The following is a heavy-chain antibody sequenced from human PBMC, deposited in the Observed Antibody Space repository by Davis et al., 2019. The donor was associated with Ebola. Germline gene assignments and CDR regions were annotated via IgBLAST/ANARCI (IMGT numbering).Heavy chain of an antibody. V-gene: IGHV4-59*08. CDR3: ARGDKPGIVGWFDP. D-gene: IGHD2-15*01. J-gene: IGHJ5*02. CDR2: IYYSGST. CDR1: GGSISSYY. Sequence: SETLSLTCIVSGGSISSYYWSWIRQPPGKGLEWIGYIYYSGSTNYNPSLKSRVTMSVDTSKNQFSLRLTSVTAADTAVYYCARGDKPGIVGWFDPWGQGNLVTVSS.